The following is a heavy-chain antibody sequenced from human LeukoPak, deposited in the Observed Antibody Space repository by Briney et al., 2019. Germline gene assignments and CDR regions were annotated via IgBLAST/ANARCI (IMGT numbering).Heavy chain of an antibody. V-gene: IGHV4-59*08. CDR2: IYYSGST. Sequence: PSETLSLTCTVSGGSISSYYWSWIRQPPGKGLEWIGYIYYSGSTNYNPSLKSRVTISVDTSKKQFSLKLSSVTAADTAVYYCARLLDYYDSSGYHPYYFDYWGQGTLVTVSS. D-gene: IGHD3-22*01. J-gene: IGHJ4*02. CDR3: ARLLDYYDSSGYHPYYFDY. CDR1: GGSISSYY.